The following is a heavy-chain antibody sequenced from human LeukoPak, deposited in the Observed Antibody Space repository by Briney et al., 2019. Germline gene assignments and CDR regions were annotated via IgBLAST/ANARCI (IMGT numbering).Heavy chain of an antibody. CDR2: IYYSGST. V-gene: IGHV4-39*01. J-gene: IGHJ4*02. D-gene: IGHD6-19*01. Sequence: PSETLSLTCTVSGGSISSSSYYWGWIRQPPGKGLEWIRSIYYSGSTYYNPSLKSRVTISVDTSKNQFSLKLSSVTAADTAVYYCARHWGSSGWGAYWGQGTLVTVSS. CDR1: GGSISSSSYY. CDR3: ARHWGSSGWGAY.